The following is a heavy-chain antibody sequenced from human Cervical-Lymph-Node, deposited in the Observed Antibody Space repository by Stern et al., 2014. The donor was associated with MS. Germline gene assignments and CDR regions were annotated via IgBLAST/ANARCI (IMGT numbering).Heavy chain of an antibody. V-gene: IGHV3-9*01. CDR3: VTRGSDWTFKY. J-gene: IGHJ4*02. D-gene: IGHD6-19*01. CDR2: IDWNSGTR. Sequence: QLVESGGDLVQPGGSLRLSCATSGFTFIYYAMPFVPPGPGQGLEWVSGIDWNSGTRIYADSEKGRFTISRDNGRNSLYLEMNSLRIEDTALYFCVTRGSDWTFKYWGQGTLVTVSS. CDR1: GFTFIYYA.